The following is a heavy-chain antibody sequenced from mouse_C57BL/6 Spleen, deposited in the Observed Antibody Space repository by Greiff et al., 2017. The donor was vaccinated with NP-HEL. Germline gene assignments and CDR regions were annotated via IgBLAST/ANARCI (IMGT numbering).Heavy chain of an antibody. CDR3: ARDLPYYYGSSYAMDY. V-gene: IGHV3-6*01. CDR2: ISYDGSN. D-gene: IGHD1-1*01. Sequence: DVQLQESGPGLVKPSQSLSLTCSVTGYSITSGYYWNWIRQFPGNKLEWMGYISYDGSNNYNPSLKNRISITRDTSKNQFFLKLNSVTTEDTATYYCARDLPYYYGSSYAMDYWGQGTSVTVSS. J-gene: IGHJ4*01. CDR1: GYSITSGYY.